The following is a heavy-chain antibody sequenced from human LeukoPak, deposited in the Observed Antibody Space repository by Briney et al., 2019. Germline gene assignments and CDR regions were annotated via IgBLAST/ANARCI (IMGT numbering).Heavy chain of an antibody. D-gene: IGHD2-2*01. Sequence: GSLRLSCAASGFSFSSYAMSWVRQPPGKGLKWIGCIYYRGSTNYNPSLKSRVTISVDTSKNQFSLKLSSVTAADTAVYYCALGYCSSTSCYYYYYYYMDVWGKGTTVTVSS. CDR2: IYYRGST. V-gene: IGHV4-59*01. CDR3: ALGYCSSTSCYYYYYYYMDV. J-gene: IGHJ6*03. CDR1: GFSFSSYA.